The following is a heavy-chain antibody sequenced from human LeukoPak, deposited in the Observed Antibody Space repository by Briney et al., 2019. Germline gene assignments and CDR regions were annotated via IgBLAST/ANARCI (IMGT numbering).Heavy chain of an antibody. J-gene: IGHJ5*02. CDR2: ISSDGRST. Sequence: HTGGSLRLSCAASGLTFSNYWMHWVRQAPGKGLVRVSGISSDGRSTVYADSVKGRFTISRDNAKNTLYLQMNSLRTDDTAVYYCVVDFQYNSPWGQGTLVTVSS. CDR3: VVDFQYNSP. V-gene: IGHV3-74*01. D-gene: IGHD1-1*01. CDR1: GLTFSNYW.